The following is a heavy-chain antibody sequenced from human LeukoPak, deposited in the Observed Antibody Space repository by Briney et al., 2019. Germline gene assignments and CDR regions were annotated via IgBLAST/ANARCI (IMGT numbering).Heavy chain of an antibody. CDR3: ARSETVVTGRAWFDP. J-gene: IGHJ5*02. CDR2: IYHSGST. CDR1: GYSISSGYY. V-gene: IGHV4-38-2*02. D-gene: IGHD4-23*01. Sequence: SEPLSLTCTVSGYSISSGYYWGWIRQPPGKGLEWIGSIYHSGSTYYNPSLKSRVTISVDTSKNQFSLKLSSVTAADTAVYYCARSETVVTGRAWFDPWGQGTLVTVSS.